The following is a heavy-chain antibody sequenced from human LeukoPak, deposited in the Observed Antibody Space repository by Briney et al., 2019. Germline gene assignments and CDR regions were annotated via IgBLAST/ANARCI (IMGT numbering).Heavy chain of an antibody. V-gene: IGHV4-39*01. D-gene: IGHD6-19*01. CDR2: IYYSGST. CDR3: ARLEAVAGILDY. Sequence: SETLSLTCTVSGGSISSSSYYWGWIRQPPGKGLEWIGSIYYSGSTYYNPSLKSRVTISVDTSKNQFSLKLSSVTAADTAVYYCARLEAVAGILDYWGQGALVTVSS. J-gene: IGHJ4*02. CDR1: GGSISSSSYY.